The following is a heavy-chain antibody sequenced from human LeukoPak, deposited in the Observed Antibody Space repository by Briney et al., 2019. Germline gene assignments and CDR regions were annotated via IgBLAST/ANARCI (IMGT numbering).Heavy chain of an antibody. CDR1: GGSFSGYY. CDR2: INHSGST. D-gene: IGHD6-19*01. V-gene: IGHV4-34*01. J-gene: IGHJ3*01. Sequence: SETLSLTCAVYGGSFSGYYWSWIRQPPGKGLEWIGEINHSGSTNYNPSLKSRVTISVDTSKNQFSLRLSSVTAADTAVYYCARETEKQWQYWGQGTTVSVSS. CDR3: ARETEKQWQY.